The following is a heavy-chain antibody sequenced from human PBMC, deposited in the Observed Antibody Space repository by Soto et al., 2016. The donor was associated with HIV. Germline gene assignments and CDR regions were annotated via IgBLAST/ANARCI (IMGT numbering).Heavy chain of an antibody. CDR3: ARDRRPLDY. V-gene: IGHV3-48*04. Sequence: EVQLVESGGGVVQPGRSLRLSCAASGFTFRDYGMNWVRQAPGKGLEWVSYISSSSNIIYYADSVKGRFTISRDNSKNSLYLQMHSLRAEDTAMYYCARDRRPLDYWGQGTLVTVSS. J-gene: IGHJ4*02. CDR1: GFTFRDYG. CDR2: ISSSSNII.